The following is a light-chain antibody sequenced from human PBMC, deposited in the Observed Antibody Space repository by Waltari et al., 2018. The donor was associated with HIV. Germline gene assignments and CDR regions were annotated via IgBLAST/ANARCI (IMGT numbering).Light chain of an antibody. CDR2: EVS. CDR1: SSDVGGYTY. J-gene: IGLJ2*01. Sequence: QSALTQPPSASGSPGQSVTLSCTGTSSDVGGYTYVSWYQQHPGKAPKLMIYEVSKRPSGVPDRFSGSKSGNTASLTVSGLQAEDEADYYCSSYAGSNNFDVVFGGGTKLTVL. V-gene: IGLV2-8*01. CDR3: SSYAGSNNFDVV.